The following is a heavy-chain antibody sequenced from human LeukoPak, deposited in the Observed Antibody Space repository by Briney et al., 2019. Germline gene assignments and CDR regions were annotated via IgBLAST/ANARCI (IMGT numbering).Heavy chain of an antibody. CDR1: GFTFSSYE. Sequence: GGSLRLSCAASGFTFSSYEMNWVRQAPGKGLEWVPYISSSGSTIYYADSVKGRFTISRDNAKNSLYLQMNGLRAEDTAVYYCARTAYDSSGYYSYWGQGTLVTVSS. CDR3: ARTAYDSSGYYSY. J-gene: IGHJ4*02. CDR2: ISSSGSTI. D-gene: IGHD3-22*01. V-gene: IGHV3-48*03.